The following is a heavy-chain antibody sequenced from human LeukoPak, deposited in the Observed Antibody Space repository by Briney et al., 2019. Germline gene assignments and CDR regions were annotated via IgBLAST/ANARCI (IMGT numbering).Heavy chain of an antibody. V-gene: IGHV3-48*04. CDR2: IGGSGSPA. CDR3: ARDLDWAFDY. D-gene: IGHD3-9*01. J-gene: IGHJ4*02. CDR1: GFTFSSYS. Sequence: GGSLRLSCEASGFTFSSYSMNWVRQAPGKGLEWVSYIGGSGSPADYADSVKGRFTISRDNTKNSLFLQMHSLRAEDTAVYYCARDLDWAFDYWGQGTLVTVSS.